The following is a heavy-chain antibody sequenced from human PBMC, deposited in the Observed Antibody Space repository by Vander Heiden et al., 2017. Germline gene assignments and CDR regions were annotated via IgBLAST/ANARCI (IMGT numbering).Heavy chain of an antibody. CDR2: ISVYNGDT. D-gene: IGHD4-17*01. CDR3: ARQNEVTTVSYYYHYAMDV. Sequence: QIHLLQSGSQVKKPGASVKVSCKASGYAFSTYAITWVRQPPGQGLGWMGWISVYNGDTSYAQSLQDRVTMTTDTSTSTAYMELRSLRSDDTAVYYCARQNEVTTVSYYYHYAMDVWGQGTTVTVSS. CDR1: GYAFSTYA. J-gene: IGHJ6*02. V-gene: IGHV1-18*01.